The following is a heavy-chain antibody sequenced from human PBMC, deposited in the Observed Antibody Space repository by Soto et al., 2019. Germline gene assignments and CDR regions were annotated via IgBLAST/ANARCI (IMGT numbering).Heavy chain of an antibody. CDR1: GGSISSGDYY. CDR3: ASTVVTRTFDI. CDR2: IYYSGSP. Sequence: QVQLQESGPGLVKPSQTLALTCTVSGGSISSGDYYWSWIRQPPGKGLEWIGYIYYSGSPYYNPSIRGQVTISVDTSKDQFSLKLSSVTAADTAEYAWASTVVTRTFDIWGHGTMVTVSS. V-gene: IGHV4-30-4*01. J-gene: IGHJ3*02. D-gene: IGHD2-21*02.